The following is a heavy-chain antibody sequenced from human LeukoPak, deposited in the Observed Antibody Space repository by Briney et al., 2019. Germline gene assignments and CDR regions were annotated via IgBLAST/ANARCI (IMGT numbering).Heavy chain of an antibody. CDR3: ARKGSGSPYYYYSMDV. CDR1: GYTFTSYD. V-gene: IGHV1-8*01. J-gene: IGHJ6*02. CDR2: MNPNSGNT. D-gene: IGHD3-10*01. Sequence: ASVKVSCKASGYTFTSYDINWVRQATGQGLEWMGWMNPNSGNTGYAQKFQGRVTMTRNTSISTAYMELSSLRSEDTAVYYCARKGSGSPYYYYSMDVWGQGTTVTVSS.